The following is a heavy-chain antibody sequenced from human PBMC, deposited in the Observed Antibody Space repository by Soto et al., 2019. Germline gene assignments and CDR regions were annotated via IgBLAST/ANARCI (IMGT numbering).Heavy chain of an antibody. V-gene: IGHV3-74*01. Sequence: GGSLRLSCAASGFTFSSYWMHWVRQAPGKGLVWVSRINSDGSSTSYADSVKGRFTISRDNAKNTLYLQMNSLRAEDTAVYYCLFWREKEGYSSSSVWFDPWGQGTLVTVSS. D-gene: IGHD6-6*01. CDR3: LFWREKEGYSSSSVWFDP. CDR2: INSDGSST. J-gene: IGHJ5*02. CDR1: GFTFSSYW.